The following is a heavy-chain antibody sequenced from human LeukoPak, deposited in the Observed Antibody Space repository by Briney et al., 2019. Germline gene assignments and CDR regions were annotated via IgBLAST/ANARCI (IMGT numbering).Heavy chain of an antibody. CDR3: ARGRYSSYYMDV. CDR2: INPNSGGT. CDR1: GYTFTSYG. J-gene: IGHJ6*03. V-gene: IGHV1-2*02. D-gene: IGHD5-12*01. Sequence: ASVKVSCKASGYTFTSYGISWVRQAPGQGLEWMGWINPNSGGTNYAQKFQGRVTMTRDTSISTAYMELSRLRSDDTAVYYCARGRYSSYYMDVWGKGTTVTISS.